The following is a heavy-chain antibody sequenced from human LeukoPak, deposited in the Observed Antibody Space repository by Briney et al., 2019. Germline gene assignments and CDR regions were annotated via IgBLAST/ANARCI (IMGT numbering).Heavy chain of an antibody. CDR3: AKSRITMVRGVQLYDY. D-gene: IGHD3-10*01. CDR1: GFTFSSYS. Sequence: GGSLRLSCAASGFTFSSYSMNWVRQAPGKGLEWVSAISGSGGSTYYADSVKGRFTISRDNSKNTLYLQMNSLRAEDTAVYYCAKSRITMVRGVQLYDYWGQGTLVTVSS. J-gene: IGHJ4*02. CDR2: ISGSGGST. V-gene: IGHV3-23*01.